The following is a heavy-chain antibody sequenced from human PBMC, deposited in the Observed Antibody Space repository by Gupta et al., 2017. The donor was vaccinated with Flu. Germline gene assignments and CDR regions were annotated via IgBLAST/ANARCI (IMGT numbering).Heavy chain of an antibody. D-gene: IGHD1/OR15-1a*01. J-gene: IGHJ2*01. CDR3: ARNEITTSGTGWYFEL. CDR2: IYPGDSDT. Sequence: EVQLVQSGAEVKKPGESLKISCKGSGSSFTSYWIGWVRQMPGKGLEWMGIIYPGDSDTRYSPSFQGQVTISADKSTNTAYLQWSSLKASDTAVYYCARNEITTSGTGWYFELWGRGTLVTVSS. V-gene: IGHV5-51*01. CDR1: GSSFTSYW.